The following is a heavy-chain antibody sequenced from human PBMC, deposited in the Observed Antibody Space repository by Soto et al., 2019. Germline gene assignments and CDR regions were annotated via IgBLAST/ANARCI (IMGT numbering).Heavy chain of an antibody. CDR2: IKSKTDGGTT. D-gene: IGHD1-20*01. J-gene: IGHJ4*02. V-gene: IGHV3-15*02. CDR1: GFTFSNAW. Sequence: EVKLVESGGALVKPGGSLRLSCAASGFTFSNAWMSWVRQAPGKGLEWVGRIKSKTDGGTTDYAAAVEGRFTISREDSKNTVYLQMDSLKTEDTAVYYCATKRTGIKTIGPVYWGQGTLVTVSS. CDR3: ATKRTGIKTIGPVY.